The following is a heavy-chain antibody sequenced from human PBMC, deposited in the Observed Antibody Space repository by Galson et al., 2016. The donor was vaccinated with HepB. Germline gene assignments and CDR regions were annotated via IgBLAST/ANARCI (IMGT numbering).Heavy chain of an antibody. CDR2: ISSTGNYL. CDR1: GFSFSTSN. CDR3: ARGGVRGVNYDS. V-gene: IGHV3-21*01. D-gene: IGHD3-10*01. J-gene: IGHJ4*02. Sequence: SLRLSCAASGFSFSTSNMNWVRQAPGKGLEWVSSISSTGNYLYYRDSVKGRFTISRDNAKSSLYLHMNSLRVEDTGFYYCARGGVRGVNYDSWGQGTLVTVSS.